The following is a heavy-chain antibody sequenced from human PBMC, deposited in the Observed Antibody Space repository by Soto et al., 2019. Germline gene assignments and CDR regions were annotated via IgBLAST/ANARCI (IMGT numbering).Heavy chain of an antibody. D-gene: IGHD6-19*01. J-gene: IGHJ6*02. CDR2: IIPIFGTA. CDR3: ARAPPRIAVAGPPGDHYYYYGMDV. Sequence: QVQLVQSGAEVKKPGSSVKVSCKASGGTFSSYAISWVRQAPGQGLEWMGGIIPIFGTANYAQKFQGRVTITADESTSTAYMELSSLRSEDTAVYYCARAPPRIAVAGPPGDHYYYYGMDVWGQGTTVTVSS. CDR1: GGTFSSYA. V-gene: IGHV1-69*01.